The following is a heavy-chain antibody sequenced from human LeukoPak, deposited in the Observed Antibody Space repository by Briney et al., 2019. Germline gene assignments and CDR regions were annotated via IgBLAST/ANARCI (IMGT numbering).Heavy chain of an antibody. V-gene: IGHV4-39*01. D-gene: IGHD4-11*01. CDR2: IYYSGST. J-gene: IGHJ5*02. CDR3: ARQTTVTHESLNWFDP. CDR1: GGSISSSSYY. Sequence: ASETLSLTCTVSGGSISSSSYYWGWIRQPPGKGLEWIGSIYYSGSTYYNPSLKSRVTISVDTSKNQFSLKLSSVTAADTAVYYCARQTTVTHESLNWFDPWGQGTLVTVSS.